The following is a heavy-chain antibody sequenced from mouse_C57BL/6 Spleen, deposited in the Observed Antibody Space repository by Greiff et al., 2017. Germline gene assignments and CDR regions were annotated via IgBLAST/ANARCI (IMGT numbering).Heavy chain of an antibody. CDR1: GFTFSDAW. J-gene: IGHJ1*03. Sequence: EVMLVESGGGLVQPGGSMKLSCAASGFTFSDAWMDWVRQSPEKGLEWVAEIRNKANNHATYYAESVKGRFTISRDDSKSCVYLQMNSLRAEDTGIYYCTRYYGSSPVFDVWGTGTTVTVSS. CDR3: TRYYGSSPVFDV. CDR2: IRNKANNHAT. D-gene: IGHD1-1*01. V-gene: IGHV6-6*01.